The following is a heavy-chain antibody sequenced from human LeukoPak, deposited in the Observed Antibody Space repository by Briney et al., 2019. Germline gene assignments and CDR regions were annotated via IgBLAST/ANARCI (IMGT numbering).Heavy chain of an antibody. J-gene: IGHJ6*02. Sequence: GGSLRLSCAASGFTFSSYSMNWVRQAPGKGLEWVSSISSSSSYIYYEDSVKGRFTISRDNAKNSLYLQMNSLRAEDTAVYYCAREPPDCSSTSCYGAYGMDVWGQGTTVTVSS. V-gene: IGHV3-21*01. D-gene: IGHD2-2*01. CDR3: AREPPDCSSTSCYGAYGMDV. CDR1: GFTFSSYS. CDR2: ISSSSSYI.